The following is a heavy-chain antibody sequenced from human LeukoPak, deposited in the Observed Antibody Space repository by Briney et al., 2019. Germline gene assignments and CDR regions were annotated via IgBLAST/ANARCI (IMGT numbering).Heavy chain of an antibody. Sequence: GGSLRLSCAASGFTFSDYYMSWIRQAPGKGLEWVSYISSSGSTIYYADSVKGRFTISRDNAKNSLYLQMNSLRAEDTAVYYGARDKCSGGSCPYYFDYWGRGTLVSVSS. D-gene: IGHD2-15*01. J-gene: IGHJ4*02. CDR2: ISSSGSTI. V-gene: IGHV3-11*01. CDR3: ARDKCSGGSCPYYFDY. CDR1: GFTFSDYY.